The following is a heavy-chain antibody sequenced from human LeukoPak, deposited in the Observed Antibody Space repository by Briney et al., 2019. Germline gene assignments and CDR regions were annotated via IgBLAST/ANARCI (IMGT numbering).Heavy chain of an antibody. Sequence: ASVKVSCKASGYTFTSYGISWVRQAPGQGLEWMGWIITYNGNTDYAQKLQGRVTMTTDTSTSTAYMELSRLRSDDTAVYYCARARRGIVVVPAAITLYYYYMDVWGKGTTVTVSS. CDR1: GYTFTSYG. CDR2: IITYNGNT. V-gene: IGHV1-18*01. CDR3: ARARRGIVVVPAAITLYYYYMDV. D-gene: IGHD2-2*02. J-gene: IGHJ6*03.